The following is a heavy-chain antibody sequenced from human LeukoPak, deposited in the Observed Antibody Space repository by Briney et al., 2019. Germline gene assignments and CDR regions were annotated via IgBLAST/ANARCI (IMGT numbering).Heavy chain of an antibody. CDR1: GFTFSDYY. CDR2: ISSSGSTI. Sequence: KTGGSLRLSCAASGFTFSDYYMSWIRQAPGKGLEWVSYISSSGSTIYYADSVKGRFTISRDNAKNSLYLQMNSLRAEDTAVYYCARDIGTWTVNWYFDLWGRGTLVTVSS. D-gene: IGHD3/OR15-3a*01. V-gene: IGHV3-11*04. J-gene: IGHJ2*01. CDR3: ARDIGTWTVNWYFDL.